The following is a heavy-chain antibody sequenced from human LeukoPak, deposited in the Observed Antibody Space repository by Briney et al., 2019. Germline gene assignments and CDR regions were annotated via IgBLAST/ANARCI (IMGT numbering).Heavy chain of an antibody. D-gene: IGHD2-15*01. Sequence: ASVKVSCKASGGTFSSYAISWVRQAPGQGLEWMGRIIPILGIANYAQKFQGRVTITADKSTSTAYMELSSLRSEDTAVYYCARRGYCSGGSCYSPYYYYGMDVWGQGTTVTVSS. V-gene: IGHV1-69*04. CDR1: GGTFSSYA. CDR3: ARRGYCSGGSCYSPYYYYGMDV. CDR2: IIPILGIA. J-gene: IGHJ6*02.